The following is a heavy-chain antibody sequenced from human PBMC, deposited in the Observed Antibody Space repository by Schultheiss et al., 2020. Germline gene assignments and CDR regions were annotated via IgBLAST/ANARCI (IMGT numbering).Heavy chain of an antibody. CDR1: GGSISSYY. J-gene: IGHJ6*02. CDR3: ARRRPMATVTTRRIETGSHYYFAMDV. V-gene: IGHV4-59*12. CDR2: IYYSGST. Sequence: SETLSLTCTVSGGSISSYYWSWIRQPPGKGLEWIGYIYYSGSTNYNPSLKSRVTISVDTSKNQFSLKLSSVTAADTAVYYCARRRPMATVTTRRIETGSHYYFAMDVWGQGTTVTVSS. D-gene: IGHD4-11*01.